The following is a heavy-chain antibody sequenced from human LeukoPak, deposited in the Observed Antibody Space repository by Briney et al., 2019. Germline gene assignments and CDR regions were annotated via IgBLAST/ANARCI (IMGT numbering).Heavy chain of an antibody. CDR1: GLTVSSNC. Sequence: GGSLRLSCAASGLTVSSNCMSWVRQAPGKGLEWVSFIYSGGSTYYADSVKGRFTISRDNSKNTVHLQMNSQRAEDTAMYYCARRAGDYSHPYDYWGQGTLVTVSS. D-gene: IGHD3-22*01. V-gene: IGHV3-53*01. J-gene: IGHJ4*02. CDR3: ARRAGDYSHPYDY. CDR2: IYSGGST.